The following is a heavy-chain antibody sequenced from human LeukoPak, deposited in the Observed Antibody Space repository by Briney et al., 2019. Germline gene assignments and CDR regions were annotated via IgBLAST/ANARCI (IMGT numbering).Heavy chain of an antibody. CDR1: GFTFSSYE. V-gene: IGHV3-21*05. CDR3: ARDGYGDYANRFDP. J-gene: IGHJ5*02. CDR2: ISSSSSYT. D-gene: IGHD4-17*01. Sequence: GGSLRLSCAASGFTFSSYEMNWARQAPGKGLEWVSFISSSSSYTNYADSVKGRFTISRDNAKNSLYLQMNSLRAEDTAVYYCARDGYGDYANRFDPWGQGTLVTVSS.